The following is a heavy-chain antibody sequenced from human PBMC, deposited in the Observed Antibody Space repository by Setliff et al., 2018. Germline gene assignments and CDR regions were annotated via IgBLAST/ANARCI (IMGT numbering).Heavy chain of an antibody. V-gene: IGHV1-69*10. CDR1: GGTFSSYA. D-gene: IGHD5-12*01. CDR2: IIPILGIA. CDR3: ARPSPDGYNLGYYYYGMDV. J-gene: IGHJ6*02. Sequence: GASVKVSCKASGGTFSSYAISWVRQAPGQGLEWMGGIIPILGIANYAQKFQGRVTITADESASTAYMELSSLRSEDTAVYYCARPSPDGYNLGYYYYGMDVWGQGTTVTVSS.